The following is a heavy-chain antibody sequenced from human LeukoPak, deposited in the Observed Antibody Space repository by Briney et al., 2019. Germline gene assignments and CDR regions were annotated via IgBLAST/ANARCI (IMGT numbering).Heavy chain of an antibody. V-gene: IGHV3-7*01. J-gene: IGHJ4*02. CDR2: IKQAGSEK. D-gene: IGHD6-19*01. Sequence: PGGSMRLSCVPSGFMLSILWMSWVRQPQERGLEWVANIKQAGSEKYYVDSVNGRFTNSRDNAKNSMFLQMNSLRAEYTPVYYCVRDGRSGWHFDHWGQGTRLTVSS. CDR1: GFMLSILW. CDR3: VRDGRSGWHFDH.